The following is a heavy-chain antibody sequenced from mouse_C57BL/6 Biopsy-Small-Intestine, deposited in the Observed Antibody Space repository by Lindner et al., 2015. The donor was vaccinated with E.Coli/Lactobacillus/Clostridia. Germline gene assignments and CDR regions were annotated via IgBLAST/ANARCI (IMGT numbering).Heavy chain of an antibody. CDR1: GISITTGNYR. V-gene: IGHV3-5*01. CDR3: ARKAIYSNYWYFDV. Sequence: VQLQESGPGLVKPSQTVFLTCTVTGISITTGNYRWSWIRQFPGNELEWIGYIYYSGTITYNPSLTSRTTITRDTPKNQFFLEMNSLTAEDTATYYCARKAIYSNYWYFDVWGTGTTVTVSS. D-gene: IGHD2-5*01. CDR2: IYYSGTI. J-gene: IGHJ1*03.